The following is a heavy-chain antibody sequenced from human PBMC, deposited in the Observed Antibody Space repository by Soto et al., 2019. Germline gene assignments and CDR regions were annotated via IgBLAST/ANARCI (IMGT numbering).Heavy chain of an antibody. CDR3: AFSIRSGSHYWYFDL. Sequence: QVQLVESGGGVVQPGRSLRLSCAASGFTFSSYGMHWVRQAPGKGLEWVAVIWYDGSNKYYADSVKGRFTISRDNSKNTLYLQMNSLRGEDTAVYFCAFSIRSGSHYWYFDLWGRGTLVTVSS. D-gene: IGHD3-10*01. J-gene: IGHJ2*01. CDR2: IWYDGSNK. CDR1: GFTFSSYG. V-gene: IGHV3-33*01.